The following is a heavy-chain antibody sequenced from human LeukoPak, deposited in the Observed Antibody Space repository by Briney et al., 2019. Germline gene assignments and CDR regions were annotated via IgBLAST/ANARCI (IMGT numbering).Heavy chain of an antibody. J-gene: IGHJ6*02. V-gene: IGHV4-34*01. CDR1: GGSFSGYY. D-gene: IGHD3-16*02. Sequence: PSETLSLTCAVYGGSFSGYYWSWIRQPPGKGLEWIGEINHSGSSNYNPSLKSRVTISVDTSKNQFSLKLGSVTAADTAVYYCARGSRLSLYYYYGMDVWGQGTTVTVSS. CDR3: ARGSRLSLYYYYGMDV. CDR2: INHSGSS.